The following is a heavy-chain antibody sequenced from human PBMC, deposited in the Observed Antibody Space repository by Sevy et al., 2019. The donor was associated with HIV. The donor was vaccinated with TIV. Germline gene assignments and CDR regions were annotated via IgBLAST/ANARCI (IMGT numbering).Heavy chain of an antibody. J-gene: IGHJ4*02. CDR3: AREGCTKPHDY. D-gene: IGHD2-8*01. V-gene: IGHV3-7*03. Sequence: GGSLRLSCAASGFTFSGNWMNWVRQAPGKGLEWVANIKGDGSDKHYVDSVEGRFTISRDNAKNLLFLQMNSLRVEDTAVYYCAREGCTKPHDYWGQGTLVTVSS. CDR2: IKGDGSDK. CDR1: GFTFSGNW.